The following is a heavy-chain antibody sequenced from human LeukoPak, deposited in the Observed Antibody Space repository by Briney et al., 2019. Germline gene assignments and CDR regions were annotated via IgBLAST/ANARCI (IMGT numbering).Heavy chain of an antibody. CDR2: IYHSGST. CDR1: GGSISSSNW. D-gene: IGHD2-2*01. J-gene: IGHJ5*02. CDR3: ARDLYSCSSTSCDGPLGTGWFDP. V-gene: IGHV4-4*02. Sequence: PSETLSLTCAVSGGSISSSNWWSWVRQPPGKGLERIGEIYHSGSTNYNPSLKSRVTISVDKSKNQFSLKLSSVTAADTAVYYCARDLYSCSSTSCDGPLGTGWFDPWGQGTLVTVSS.